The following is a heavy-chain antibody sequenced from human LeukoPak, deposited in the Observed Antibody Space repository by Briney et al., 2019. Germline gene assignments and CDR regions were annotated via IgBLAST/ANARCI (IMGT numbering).Heavy chain of an antibody. Sequence: GGSLRLSCAASGFTFTSYVMNWVRQAPGQGLEWVSTIADSGGDTYYADSVKGRFTVSRDDSENTLYLQMHSLRAEDTATYYCAKSSHSNAWDDFDYWGRGTLVTVSS. CDR1: GFTFTSYV. J-gene: IGHJ4*02. D-gene: IGHD5-18*01. V-gene: IGHV3-23*01. CDR3: AKSSHSNAWDDFDY. CDR2: IADSGGDT.